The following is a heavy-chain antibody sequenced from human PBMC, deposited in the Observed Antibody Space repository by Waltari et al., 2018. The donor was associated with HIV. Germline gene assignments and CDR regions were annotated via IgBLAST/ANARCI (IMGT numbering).Heavy chain of an antibody. D-gene: IGHD4-17*01. CDR1: GYSFTRYG. CDR3: ARAPMTTVTSRGFDI. Sequence: QVQLVQSGAEVKKPGASLKVSCKASGYSFTRYGISWVRQAPGQGLEWIGWISVDNDNTKYAQKIQDRLNMTTDSPTSTAYRELRSLRSDDTAVYYCARAPMTTVTSRGFDIWGQGTMVIVSS. CDR2: ISVDNDNT. V-gene: IGHV1-18*01. J-gene: IGHJ3*02.